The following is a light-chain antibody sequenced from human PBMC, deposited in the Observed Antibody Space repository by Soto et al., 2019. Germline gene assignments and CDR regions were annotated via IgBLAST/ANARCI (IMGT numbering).Light chain of an antibody. Sequence: QSVLTQPPSASWSPGQSVTISCTGTKHDIGVYDFVSWYQHHPGKAPRLIIYEVVQRPSGVPDRFSVSKSGNTAYLTVSGLQAADEADYFCKSYAGSNTYVFGSGTKLTVL. CDR2: EVV. J-gene: IGLJ1*01. CDR3: KSYAGSNTYV. V-gene: IGLV2-8*01. CDR1: KHDIGVYDF.